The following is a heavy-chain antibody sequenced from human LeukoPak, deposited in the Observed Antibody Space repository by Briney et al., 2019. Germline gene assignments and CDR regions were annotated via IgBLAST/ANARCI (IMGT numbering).Heavy chain of an antibody. CDR1: GFTFDDYT. CDR2: ISWDGTT. J-gene: IGHJ4*02. CDR3: AKDISYEISGSVIEN. V-gene: IGHV3-43*01. Sequence: GGSLRLSCAASGFTFDDYTMHWARQAPGKTLEWVSLISWDGTTYYADSMKGRFTIPRDNNKNSLYLQMDTLRTEDTAFYYCAKDISYEISGSVIENWGQGTLVTVSS. D-gene: IGHD3-22*01.